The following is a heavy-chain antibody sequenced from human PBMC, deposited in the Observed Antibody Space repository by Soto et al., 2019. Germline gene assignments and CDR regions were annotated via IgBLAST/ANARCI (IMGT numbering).Heavy chain of an antibody. CDR3: ALTGGFAPVYGFDV. CDR1: GYDFVTNC. V-gene: IGHV5-51*01. Sequence: PGESLKISCXGHGYDFVTNCIGWVRQMPGKGLEWMGIIYLGDSDTRYSPSFEGQVTLSADRSTSTVFLEWSFLKTSDTGRYFCALTGGFAPVYGFDVWGQGTSVTVSS. D-gene: IGHD3-16*01. J-gene: IGHJ6*02. CDR2: IYLGDSDT.